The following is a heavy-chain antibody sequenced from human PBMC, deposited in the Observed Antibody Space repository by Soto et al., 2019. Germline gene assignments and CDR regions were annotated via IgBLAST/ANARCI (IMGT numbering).Heavy chain of an antibody. CDR3: ARAGYCGPGCYYYVDH. V-gene: IGHV3-9*01. D-gene: IGHD2-21*02. CDR2: INWKSDI. J-gene: IGHJ4*02. CDR1: GFTFDDNA. Sequence: GGSLRLSCAVSGFTFDDNAMHWVRQAPEKGLEWVSGINWKSDIGYVDSVKGRFTIARDNAKDSLYLQMNSLRVEDTSVYYCARAGYCGPGCYYYVDHWGQGTLVTVSS.